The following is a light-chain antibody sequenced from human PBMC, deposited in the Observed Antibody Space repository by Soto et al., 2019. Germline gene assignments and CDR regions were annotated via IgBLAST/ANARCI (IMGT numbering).Light chain of an antibody. CDR1: SIGSKS. Sequence: SYELTQSPSVSVAPGQTVTITCGGSSIGSKSVHWYQQKPGQAPVLVVYDDSDRRSGIPERFSGSNSGNTATLTITRVEAGDEADYHCQVWDTMSEHYVFGPGTKLTVL. J-gene: IGLJ1*01. V-gene: IGLV3-21*02. CDR2: DDS. CDR3: QVWDTMSEHYV.